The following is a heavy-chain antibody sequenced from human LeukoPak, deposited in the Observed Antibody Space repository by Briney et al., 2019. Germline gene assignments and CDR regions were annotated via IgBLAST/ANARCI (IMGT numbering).Heavy chain of an antibody. CDR1: GGTFINHA. CDR2: IIPMFTTA. V-gene: IGHV1-69*06. J-gene: IGHJ4*02. Sequence: SVKVSCKTSGGTFINHAISWVRQAPGQGLEWMGSIIPMFTTANYARKFQDRVTISADKSTNTVYMELSGLRSEDTAVYYCARDRGWNYENYWGQGTLVIVSS. D-gene: IGHD1-7*01. CDR3: ARDRGWNYENY.